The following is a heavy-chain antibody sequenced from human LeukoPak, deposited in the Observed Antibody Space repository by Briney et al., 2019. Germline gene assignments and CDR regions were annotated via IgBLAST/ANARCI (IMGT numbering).Heavy chain of an antibody. J-gene: IGHJ4*02. CDR1: VNSISNYY. CDR3: ARGIAGEWLPI. V-gene: IGHV4-59*01. D-gene: IGHD3-3*01. CDR2: LYFSGST. Sequence: SETLALNCTVSVNSISNYYWSCVRQPSGKGLGWIGYLYFSGSTNYNPSLKSRVTISVDTSKNQFSLKLSSVTAADTAMYYCARGIAGEWLPIWGQGTLVTVSS.